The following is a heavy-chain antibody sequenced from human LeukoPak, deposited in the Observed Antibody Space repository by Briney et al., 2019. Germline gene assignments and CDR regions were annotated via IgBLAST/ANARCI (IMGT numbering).Heavy chain of an antibody. CDR1: GFTFSGYW. D-gene: IGHD1-26*01. CDR3: ARDKIVGPTTLDD. J-gene: IGHJ4*02. CDR2: IKQDGYEK. V-gene: IGHV3-7*01. Sequence: PGGSLRLSCAASGFTFSGYWMSWVRQTPEKGLEWVANIKQDGYEKYYVDSVKGRFTISRDNAKNSLYLQMNSLRADDTAIYYCARDKIVGPTTLDDWGQGTLVTVSS.